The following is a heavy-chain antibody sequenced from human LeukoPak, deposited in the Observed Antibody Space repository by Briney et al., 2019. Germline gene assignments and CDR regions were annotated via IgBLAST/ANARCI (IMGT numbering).Heavy chain of an antibody. Sequence: GGSLRLSCAASGFTFSSYGMSWVRQAPGKGLEWVSAISGSGGSTYYADSVKGRFTISRDNSKNTLYLQMNSLRAEDTAIYYCAKVTYGSGTYGAFDSWGQGTLVTVSS. CDR2: ISGSGGST. D-gene: IGHD3-10*01. CDR3: AKVTYGSGTYGAFDS. CDR1: GFTFSSYG. V-gene: IGHV3-23*01. J-gene: IGHJ4*02.